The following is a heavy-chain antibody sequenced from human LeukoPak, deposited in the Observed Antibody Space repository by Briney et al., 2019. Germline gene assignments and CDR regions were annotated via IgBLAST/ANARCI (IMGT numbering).Heavy chain of an antibody. J-gene: IGHJ3*02. CDR3: ARDRGGLDAFDI. Sequence: HTGGSLRLSCAASGFTFSSYGMHWVRQAPGKGLEWVAVIWYDGSNKYYADSVKGRFTISRDNSKNTLYLQMNSLRADDTAVYYCARDRGGLDAFDIWGQGTMVTVSS. D-gene: IGHD3-10*01. CDR2: IWYDGSNK. V-gene: IGHV3-33*01. CDR1: GFTFSSYG.